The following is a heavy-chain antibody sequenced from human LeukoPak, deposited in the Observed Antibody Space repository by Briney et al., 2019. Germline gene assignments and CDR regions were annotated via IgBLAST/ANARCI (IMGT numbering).Heavy chain of an antibody. D-gene: IGHD2-8*02. J-gene: IGHJ4*02. CDR2: INPAIGGT. CDR1: GYTFTDFY. V-gene: IGHV1-2*02. CDR3: ARGSYNTGGAYDV. Sequence: EASVKVSCKASGYTFTDFYIHWVRQAPGQGLEWLGWINPAIGGTKYAQKFQDRITMTRDPSISTAYIDLSSLTSDDTAVYFCARGSYNTGGAYDVWGQGTLVTVSS.